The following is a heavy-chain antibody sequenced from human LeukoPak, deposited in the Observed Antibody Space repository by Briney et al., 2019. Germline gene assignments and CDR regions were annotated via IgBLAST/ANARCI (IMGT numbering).Heavy chain of an antibody. D-gene: IGHD3-10*01. CDR2: IYYSGST. Sequence: KASETLSLTCTVSGGSISSGGYYWSWIRQHPGKGLEWIGYIYYSGSTYYNPSLKSRVTISVDTSKNQFSLKLSSVTAADTAVYYCARRAREFGWVFDYWGQGTLVTVSS. CDR3: ARRAREFGWVFDY. J-gene: IGHJ4*02. V-gene: IGHV4-31*03. CDR1: GGSISSGGYY.